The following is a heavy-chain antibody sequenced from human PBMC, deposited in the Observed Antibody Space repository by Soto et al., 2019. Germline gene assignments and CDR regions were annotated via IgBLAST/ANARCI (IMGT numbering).Heavy chain of an antibody. CDR3: ARDEPRSSWYYFDY. CDR2: IWYDGSNK. J-gene: IGHJ4*02. V-gene: IGHV3-33*01. Sequence: GGSLRLSCAASGFTFSSYGMHWVRQAPGKGLEWVAVIWYDGSNKYYADSVKGRFTISRDNSKNTLYLQMNSLRAEDTAVYYCARDEPRSSWYYFDYWGQGTLVTVSS. CDR1: GFTFSSYG. D-gene: IGHD6-13*01.